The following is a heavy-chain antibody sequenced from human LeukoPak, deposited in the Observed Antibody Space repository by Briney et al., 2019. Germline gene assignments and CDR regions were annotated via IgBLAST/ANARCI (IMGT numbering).Heavy chain of an antibody. CDR1: GFTFKTYN. Sequence: GGALRLSCATCGFTFKTYNMNWVRQAPGKGLEWVAYISTSGGTTHYAAPLRGRSTITRDNADAPLHLQMDSLNGDGPAVYFWARDRCITMGRGVAQREGFDKWGQGTLVAVAS. CDR3: ARDRCITMGRGVAQREGFDK. J-gene: IGHJ4*02. D-gene: IGHD3-10*01. V-gene: IGHV3-48*01. CDR2: ISTSGGTT.